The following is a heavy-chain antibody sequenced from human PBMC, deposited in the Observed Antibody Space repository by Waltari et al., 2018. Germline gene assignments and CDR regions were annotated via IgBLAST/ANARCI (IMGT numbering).Heavy chain of an antibody. J-gene: IGHJ6*03. CDR2: INPNSGGT. CDR1: GYTFTGYY. V-gene: IGHV1-2*02. CDR3: ARGRRPGYYYYMDV. Sequence: QVQLVQSGAEVKKPGASVKVSCKASGYTFTGYYMHWVRQAPGQGLEWMGWINPNSGGTNYAQKLQGRVTMTRDTFISTAYMELSRLRSDDTAVYYCARGRRPGYYYYMDVWGKGTTVTVSS.